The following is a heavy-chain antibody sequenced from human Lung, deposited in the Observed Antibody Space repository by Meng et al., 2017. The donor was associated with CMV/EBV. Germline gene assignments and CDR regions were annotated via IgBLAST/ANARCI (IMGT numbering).Heavy chain of an antibody. V-gene: IGHV1-46*01. CDR3: ARDRGYANSWYEADY. D-gene: IGHD6-13*01. Sequence: ASVKVSCKASGYPFTIYYMHWVRQAPGQGLEWMGIINPSAGGTSYAQKFRGRLTMTRDTSTSTVYMELSSLRSEDTAVYYCARDRGYANSWYEADYWGQGTLVTGSS. CDR1: GYPFTIYY. CDR2: INPSAGGT. J-gene: IGHJ4*02.